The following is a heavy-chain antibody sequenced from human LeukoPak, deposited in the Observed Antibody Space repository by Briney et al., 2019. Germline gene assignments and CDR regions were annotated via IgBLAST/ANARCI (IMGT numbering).Heavy chain of an antibody. D-gene: IGHD4-17*01. CDR3: GGDPNRGGNGDYGDS. V-gene: IGHV3-30*04. CDR2: ISYDGSNK. Sequence: PGGSLRLSCAASGFSFDTYSMHWVRQAPGKGLEWVAVISYDGSNKKYADSVKGRFTVSRDNSENTVYLQMNSLRAEDTALYYCGGDPNRGGNGDYGDSWGQGTLVTVSP. J-gene: IGHJ4*02. CDR1: GFSFDTYS.